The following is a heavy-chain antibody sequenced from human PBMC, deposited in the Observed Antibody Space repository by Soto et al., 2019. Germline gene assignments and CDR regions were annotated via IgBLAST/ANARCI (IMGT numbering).Heavy chain of an antibody. Sequence: PSETLCLPYTVFGGSISNGGYYRSWIRQPPGKGLEWIGYIYYSGSTYYNPSLKSRVTISVDTSKNQFSLKLSSVTAADTAVYYCASFFGELYRYDYWGQGTLVTVSS. V-gene: IGHV4-30-4*01. D-gene: IGHD3-10*01. J-gene: IGHJ4*02. CDR1: GGSISNGGYY. CDR3: ASFFGELYRYDY. CDR2: IYYSGST.